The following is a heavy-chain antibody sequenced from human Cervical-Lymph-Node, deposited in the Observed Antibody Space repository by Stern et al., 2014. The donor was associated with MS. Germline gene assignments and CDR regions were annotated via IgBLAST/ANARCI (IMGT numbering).Heavy chain of an antibody. V-gene: IGHV4-39*01. Sequence: QLQLQESGPGLVKPSETLFLTCTVSGASISSSRDYWGWIRQPPGKGLEWIGGFRDRGSTYYNPPLKSRVTISVDTSTNQVSLKLTFLTAADTAVYFCARHYDRLLRSSFDSWGQGILVTVSS. CDR2: FRDRGST. J-gene: IGHJ4*02. CDR3: ARHYDRLLRSSFDS. D-gene: IGHD1-26*01. CDR1: GASISSSRDY.